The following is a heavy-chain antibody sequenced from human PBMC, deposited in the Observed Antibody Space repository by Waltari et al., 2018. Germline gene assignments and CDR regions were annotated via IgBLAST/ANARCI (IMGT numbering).Heavy chain of an antibody. CDR3: ARGFWFATVSTFTWFDP. D-gene: IGHD4-17*01. V-gene: IGHV3-23*01. J-gene: IGHJ5*02. Sequence: EVQLLESGGGLVQPGGSLRLSCAASGFPFSRYAMSWVRQAPGKGLEWFSAISGSDAGTYHAASVRGRFTISRDNSKNTLYLQMNSLRAEDTAVYYCARGFWFATVSTFTWFDPWGQGTLVTVSS. CDR2: ISGSDAGT. CDR1: GFPFSRYA.